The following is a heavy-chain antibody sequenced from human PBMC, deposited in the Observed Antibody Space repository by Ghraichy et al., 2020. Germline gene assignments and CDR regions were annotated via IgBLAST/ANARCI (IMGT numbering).Heavy chain of an antibody. D-gene: IGHD6-19*01. J-gene: IGHJ4*02. CDR2: ITASSNKI. CDR3: ARVPYSSGLYGG. V-gene: IGHV3-48*02. CDR1: GFTFSDYS. Sequence: GGSLRLSCAASGFTFSDYSMNWVRQAPGEGLEWVSHITASSNKIHYAESVQGRFTISRDNAKNSLYLQMNSLRDEDTAVYYCARVPYSSGLYGGWGQGTLVTVSS.